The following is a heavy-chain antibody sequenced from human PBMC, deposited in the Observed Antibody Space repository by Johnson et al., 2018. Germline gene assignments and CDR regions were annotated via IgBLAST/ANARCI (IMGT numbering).Heavy chain of an antibody. J-gene: IGHJ3*02. Sequence: EVQLVESGGGLVQPGGSLRLSCAASGFTFSSYDMHWVRQATGKGLEWVSAIGTAGDTYYPGSVKGRFTISRENAKNSLYLQMNSLRAGDTAVYYCARAGDSSGWRAFDIWGQGTMVTVSS. CDR1: GFTFSSYD. CDR2: IGTAGDT. CDR3: ARAGDSSGWRAFDI. D-gene: IGHD6-19*01. V-gene: IGHV3-13*01.